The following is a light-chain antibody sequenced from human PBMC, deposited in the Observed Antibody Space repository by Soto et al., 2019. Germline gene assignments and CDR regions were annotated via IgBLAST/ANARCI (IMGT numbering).Light chain of an antibody. J-gene: IGKJ2*01. CDR3: QQFGRSHT. CDR2: GAS. Sequence: EIVLTQSPGTLSLSPGERATLSCRATQSVSSSYLAWYQQKPGQAPRLLIYGASSRATGIPDRFSGSGSGTDFTLTISRLEPEDVAVYYCQQFGRSHTFGQGTKLEIK. V-gene: IGKV3-20*01. CDR1: QSVSSSY.